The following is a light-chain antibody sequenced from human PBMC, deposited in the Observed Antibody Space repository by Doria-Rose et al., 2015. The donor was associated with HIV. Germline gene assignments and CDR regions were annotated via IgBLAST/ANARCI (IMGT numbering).Light chain of an antibody. CDR1: TSNIGSNT. Sequence: VTPGQRVTISCSGSTSNIGSNTVNWYQQLPGTAPKLLIYYDNQRPSGVPDRFSGSKSGTSASLAISGLQSEDEAIYYCAAWDDSLSGSWVFGGGTKLTGL. V-gene: IGLV1-44*01. CDR3: AAWDDSLSGSWV. J-gene: IGLJ3*02. CDR2: YDN.